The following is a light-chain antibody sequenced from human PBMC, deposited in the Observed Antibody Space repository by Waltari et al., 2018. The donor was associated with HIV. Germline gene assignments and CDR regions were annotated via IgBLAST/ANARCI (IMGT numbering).Light chain of an antibody. J-gene: IGKJ4*01. CDR1: QSVGSY. CDR3: QQRSNWPPLT. V-gene: IGKV3-11*01. CDR2: DAS. Sequence: EIVLTQSPATLFLSPGERVTLSCRASQSVGSYLAWYQQKPGQAPRLLIYDASSRATGIPARFSGSGSGTDFTLTISSLQPEDFAVYYCQQRSNWPPLTFGGGTKVGIK.